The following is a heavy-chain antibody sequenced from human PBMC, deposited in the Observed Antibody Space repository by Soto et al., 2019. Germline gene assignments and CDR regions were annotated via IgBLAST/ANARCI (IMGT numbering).Heavy chain of an antibody. D-gene: IGHD1-26*01. CDR3: ARAVGPFDY. J-gene: IGHJ4*02. Sequence: QVQLVESGGGVVQPGRSLRLSCAASGFTFSTYGMHGVRQAPGMGLEWVAVIWYDGSHKDYADSVKGRFTISRDNSKNTLYLQMNSLRVEDTAVYYCARAVGPFDYWGQGTLVTVSS. CDR1: GFTFSTYG. CDR2: IWYDGSHK. V-gene: IGHV3-33*01.